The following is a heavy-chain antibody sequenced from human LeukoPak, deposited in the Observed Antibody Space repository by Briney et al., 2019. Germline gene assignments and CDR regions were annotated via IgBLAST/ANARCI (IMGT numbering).Heavy chain of an antibody. CDR2: VYYSGST. V-gene: IGHV4-39*02. Sequence: PSETLSLTCTVSGGSISSSSYSWGWIRQPRGKGREWIVSVYYSGSTYNNPSLKSRITISLDAERNHFSLKLSSVTAADTAAYYCARVGQLVVRPATKGNHYDSSGSYVGHFRKPEYYYYYYMDVWGKGTTVTVSS. J-gene: IGHJ6*03. D-gene: IGHD3-22*01. CDR1: GGSISSSSYS. CDR3: ARVGQLVVRPATKGNHYDSSGSYVGHFRKPEYYYYYYMDV.